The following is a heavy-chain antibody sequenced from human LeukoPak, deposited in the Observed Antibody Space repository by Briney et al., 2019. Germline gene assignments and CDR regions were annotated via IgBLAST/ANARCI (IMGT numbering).Heavy chain of an antibody. D-gene: IGHD6-13*01. Sequence: LRLSCAASGFTFSSYAMSWIRQPLGKALEWLARIDWDDDKYYSTSLKTRLTISKDTSKNQVVLTMTNMDPVDTATYYCARSRIAAAGTVDLSYFDYWGQGTLVTVSS. CDR2: IDWDDDK. CDR1: GFTFSSYAM. CDR3: ARSRIAAAGTVDLSYFDY. V-gene: IGHV2-70*11. J-gene: IGHJ4*02.